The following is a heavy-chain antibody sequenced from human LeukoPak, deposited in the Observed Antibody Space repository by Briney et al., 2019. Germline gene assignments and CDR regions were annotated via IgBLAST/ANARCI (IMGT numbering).Heavy chain of an antibody. CDR2: ISGSGGST. V-gene: IGHV3-23*01. CDR1: GFTFSSYA. CDR3: AKDPGGTYYFDY. J-gene: IGHJ4*02. D-gene: IGHD1-1*01. Sequence: GGSLRLSCAASGFTFSSYAMSWVCQAPGKGLEWVSAISGSGGSTYYADSVKGRFTISRDNSKNTLYLQMNSLRAEDTAVYYCAKDPGGTYYFDYWGQGTLVTVSS.